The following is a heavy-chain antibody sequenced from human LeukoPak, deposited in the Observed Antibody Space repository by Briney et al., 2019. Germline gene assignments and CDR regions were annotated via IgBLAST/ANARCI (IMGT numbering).Heavy chain of an antibody. J-gene: IGHJ6*02. CDR2: ISTDGSST. CDR3: ARDPGEGATTYGMDV. Sequence: PGGSLRLSCAASGFTFSSYWMHWVRQAPGKGLVWVSRISTDGSSTSYADSVKGRFTISRDNAKNTLYLQMNSLRAEDTGVYYCARDPGEGATTYGMDVWGQGTTVTVSS. CDR1: GFTFSSYW. V-gene: IGHV3-74*01. D-gene: IGHD1-26*01.